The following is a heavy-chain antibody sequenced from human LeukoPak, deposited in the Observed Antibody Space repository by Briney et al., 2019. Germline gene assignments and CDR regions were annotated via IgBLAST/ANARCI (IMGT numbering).Heavy chain of an antibody. D-gene: IGHD5-24*01. CDR3: AKGRDGYNGFDY. CDR1: GFTVSSNY. J-gene: IGHJ4*02. V-gene: IGHV3-53*01. CDR2: IYSGGST. Sequence: GGPLRLSCAASGFTVSSNYMSWVRQAPGKGLEWVSVIYSGGSTYYADSVKGRFTISRDNSKNTLYLQMNSLRAEDTAVYYCAKGRDGYNGFDYWGQGTLVTVSS.